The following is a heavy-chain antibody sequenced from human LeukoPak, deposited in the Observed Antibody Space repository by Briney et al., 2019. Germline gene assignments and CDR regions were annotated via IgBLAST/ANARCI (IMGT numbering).Heavy chain of an antibody. D-gene: IGHD2-21*01. V-gene: IGHV4-59*01. J-gene: IGHJ2*01. CDR1: GYSIISNSS. CDR3: AREANSPTARYWYFDL. Sequence: PSETLSLTCTVSGYSIISNSSWSWMRQSPGKGLEWIGYVYYSGSTNYNPALKSRVTISLDTSENQFSLKLSSVTAADTAVYYCAREANSPTARYWYFDLWGRGTQVTVSS. CDR2: VYYSGST.